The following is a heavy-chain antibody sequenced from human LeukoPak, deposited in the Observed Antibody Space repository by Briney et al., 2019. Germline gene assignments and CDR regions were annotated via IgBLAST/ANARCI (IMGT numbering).Heavy chain of an antibody. CDR3: ARSGGLSSSWYYFDY. CDR2: IIPIFGTA. J-gene: IGHJ4*02. V-gene: IGHV1-69*06. CDR1: GYTFTGYY. D-gene: IGHD6-13*01. Sequence: ASVKVSCKASGYTFTGYYMHWVRQAPGQGLEWMGGIIPIFGTANHAQKFQGRVTITADKSTSTAYMELSSLRSEDTAVYYCARSGGLSSSWYYFDYWGQGTLVTVSS.